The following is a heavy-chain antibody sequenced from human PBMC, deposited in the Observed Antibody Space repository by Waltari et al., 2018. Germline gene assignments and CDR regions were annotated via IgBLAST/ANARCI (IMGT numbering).Heavy chain of an antibody. D-gene: IGHD3-22*01. J-gene: IGHJ3*02. CDR2: KKDDGSDK. CDR3: ARDRFYYDSSASSDDAFDI. Sequence: EVQLVESGGGLVKRGGSLRLSCAASGFTLSPHWMTRVRQVPGKGLEWVANKKDDGSDKCYVDSVKGRFTIPRDNAKNSRFLQTNILRADDTAVYYCARDRFYYDSSASSDDAFDIWGQGTMVTVSS. V-gene: IGHV3-7*01. CDR1: GFTLSPHW.